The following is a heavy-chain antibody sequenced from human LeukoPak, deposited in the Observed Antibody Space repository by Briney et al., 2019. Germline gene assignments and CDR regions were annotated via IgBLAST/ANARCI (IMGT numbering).Heavy chain of an antibody. CDR1: GFTFRDYY. Sequence: PGGSLRLSCAASGFTFRDYYMFWIRQAPGKGLEGVSYIRNSGSIIYYADFVKGRFTVSRDNAKDSLYLQMNRLRAEDTAVYYCARAVSADTAMVYFDYWGQGTLVTVSS. V-gene: IGHV3-11*01. CDR3: ARAVSADTAMVYFDY. CDR2: IRNSGSII. D-gene: IGHD5-18*01. J-gene: IGHJ4*02.